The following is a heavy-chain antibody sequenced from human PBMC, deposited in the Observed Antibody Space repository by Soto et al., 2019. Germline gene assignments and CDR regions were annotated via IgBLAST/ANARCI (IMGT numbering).Heavy chain of an antibody. CDR1: GYTFTSYG. V-gene: IGHV1-18*01. CDR3: ARARTLGYCSGGSCPHYYYYMDV. Sequence: ASVKVSCKASGYTFTSYGISWVRQAPGQGLEWMGWISAYNGNTNYAQKLQGRVTMTTDTSTSTAYMELRSLRSDDTAVYYCARARTLGYCSGGSCPHYYYYMDVWGKGTTVTVSS. CDR2: ISAYNGNT. D-gene: IGHD2-15*01. J-gene: IGHJ6*03.